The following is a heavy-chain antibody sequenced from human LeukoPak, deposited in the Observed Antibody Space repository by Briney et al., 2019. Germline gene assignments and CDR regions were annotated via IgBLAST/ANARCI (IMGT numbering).Heavy chain of an antibody. CDR1: GFTFSTYW. CDR3: VRSDYYDGSGFYFGF. CDR2: MSGEDATT. V-gene: IGHV3-74*01. D-gene: IGHD3-22*01. Sequence: PGGSLRLSCAASGFTFSTYWMHWVRQAPGEGLVWGSRMSGEDATTTYAVSVKGRFTISRDNVKNTVYLKMSSLRAEDTAVYYCVRSDYYDGSGFYFGFWGQGTLVTVSS. J-gene: IGHJ4*02.